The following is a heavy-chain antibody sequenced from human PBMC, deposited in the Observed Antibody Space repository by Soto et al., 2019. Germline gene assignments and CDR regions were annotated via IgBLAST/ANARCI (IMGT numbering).Heavy chain of an antibody. D-gene: IGHD2-2*01. CDR3: ARGYCTTTICDPWFNP. CDR1: GYSFTSYW. CDR2: IYPGDSDT. V-gene: IGHV5-51*01. Sequence: GESLKISCTGVGYSFTSYWIGWVRQKPWKGLEWMGIIYPGDSDTRYSPSLQGQVTISADKSITTAYLQWSSLKASDTAMYYCARGYCTTTICDPWFNPWGPGTMVTVSS. J-gene: IGHJ5*02.